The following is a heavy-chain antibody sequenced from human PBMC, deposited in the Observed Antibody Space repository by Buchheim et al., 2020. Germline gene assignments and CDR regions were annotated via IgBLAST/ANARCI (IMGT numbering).Heavy chain of an antibody. CDR3: AKSRQVIYYYYGMDV. CDR2: ITGSGHVT. CDR1: GFTFSSYA. V-gene: IGHV3-23*01. J-gene: IGHJ6*02. Sequence: EVQLLESGGGLVQPGGSLRLSCAASGFTFSSYAMTWVRQAPGKGLEWVSTITGSGHVTYYADSVKGRFILSRDNSKNTLFLQMNSLRAEDTAIYYCAKSRQVIYYYYGMDVWGQGTT.